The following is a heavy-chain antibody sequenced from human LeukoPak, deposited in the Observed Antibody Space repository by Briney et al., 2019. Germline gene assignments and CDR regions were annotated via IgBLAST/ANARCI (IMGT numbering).Heavy chain of an antibody. V-gene: IGHV1-2*02. CDR1: GYTFTGYF. CDR2: INPNSGGT. CDR3: ARGRGAATTVITATLDDY. D-gene: IGHD4-17*01. Sequence: ASVKVSCKASGYTFTGYFMHWVRQAPGQGLEWMGWINPNSGGTKYAQKFQGRVTMTRDTSITTAYMELGRLTSDDTAVYYGARGRGAATTVITATLDDYWGQGSLVTVS. J-gene: IGHJ4*02.